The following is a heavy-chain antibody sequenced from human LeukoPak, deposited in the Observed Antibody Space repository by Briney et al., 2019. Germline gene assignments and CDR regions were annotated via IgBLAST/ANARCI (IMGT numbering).Heavy chain of an antibody. V-gene: IGHV4-59*12. Sequence: SETLSLTCTVSGGSISSYYWSWIRQPPGKGLEWIGYIYYSGSTNYNPSLKSRVTISVDTSKNQFSLKLSSVTAADTAVYYCARGPVYYYYGMDVWGQGTTVTVSS. J-gene: IGHJ6*02. CDR1: GGSISSYY. CDR3: ARGPVYYYYGMDV. CDR2: IYYSGST.